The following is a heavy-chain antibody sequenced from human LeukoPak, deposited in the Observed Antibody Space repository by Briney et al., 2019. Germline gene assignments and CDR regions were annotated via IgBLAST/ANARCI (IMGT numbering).Heavy chain of an antibody. V-gene: IGHV1-69*05. J-gene: IGHJ4*02. CDR1: GGTFSSYA. D-gene: IGHD6-6*01. Sequence: GSSVKVSCKASGGTFSSYAISWVRQAPGQGLEWMGRIIPIFGTANYAQKFQGRVTITTDESTSTAYMELSSLRSEDTAVSSCARDSYSSSSLFDYCGQGTLVTVSS. CDR2: IIPIFGTA. CDR3: ARDSYSSSSLFDY.